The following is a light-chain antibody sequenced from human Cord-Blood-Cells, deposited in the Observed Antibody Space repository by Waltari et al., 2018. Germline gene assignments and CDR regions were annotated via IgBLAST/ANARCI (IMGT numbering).Light chain of an antibody. Sequence: QSALTQPASVSGSPGQSITIPCTGTSSDVGSYNLVSWYQQHPGKAPKLMIYEGSKRPSGVSNRFSGSKSGNTDSLTISGLQAEDEADYYCCSYAGSNWVFGGGTKLTVL. V-gene: IGLV2-23*01. J-gene: IGLJ3*02. CDR1: SSDVGSYNL. CDR2: EGS. CDR3: CSYAGSNWV.